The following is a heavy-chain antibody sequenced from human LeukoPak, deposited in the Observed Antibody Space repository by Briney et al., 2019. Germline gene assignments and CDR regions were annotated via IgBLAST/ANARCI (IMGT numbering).Heavy chain of an antibody. CDR1: VCSISSSY. CDR3: ARTYYYGSGSYYKLLDAFDI. J-gene: IGHJ3*02. D-gene: IGHD3-10*01. CDR2: IYYSGST. V-gene: IGHV4-59*01. Sequence: SETLSLTCTVSVCSISSSYWIWIRQPPGKGLAWLRYIYYSGSTNYNPSLKSRVTISVDTSKNQFSLKLSSVTAADTAVYYCARTYYYGSGSYYKLLDAFDIWGQGTMVTVSS.